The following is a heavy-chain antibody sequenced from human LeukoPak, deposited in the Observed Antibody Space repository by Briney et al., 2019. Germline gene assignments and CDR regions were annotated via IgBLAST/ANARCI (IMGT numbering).Heavy chain of an antibody. V-gene: IGHV3-23*01. CDR2: ISNNGGYT. CDR1: GFPFSSSA. D-gene: IGHD2-15*01. CDR3: AKQLGYCSDGSCYFPY. Sequence: GGSLRLSCGASGFPFSSSAKSWVRQAPGKGLEWVSAISNNGGYTYYADSVQGRFTISRDNSKSTLCLQMNSLRAEDTAVYYCAKQLGYCSDGSCYFPYWGQGTLVTVSS. J-gene: IGHJ4*02.